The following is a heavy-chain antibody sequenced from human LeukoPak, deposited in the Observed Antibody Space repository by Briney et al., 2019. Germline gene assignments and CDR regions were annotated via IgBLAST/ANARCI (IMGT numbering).Heavy chain of an antibody. CDR1: GYTFTGYY. J-gene: IGHJ4*02. CDR2: INPNSGGT. V-gene: IGHV1-2*02. CDR3: ARDPPYELDYDY. Sequence: GSVKVSCKAFGYTFTGYYMHWVRQAPGQGLEWMGWINPNSGGTNYAQKFQGRVTMTRDTSISTAYMELSRLRSDDTAVYYCARDPPYELDYDYWGQGTLVTVSS. D-gene: IGHD1-1*01.